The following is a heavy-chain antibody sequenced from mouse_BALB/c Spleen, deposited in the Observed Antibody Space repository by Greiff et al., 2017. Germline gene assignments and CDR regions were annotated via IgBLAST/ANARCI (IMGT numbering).Heavy chain of an antibody. D-gene: IGHD1-1*01. CDR3: ARDRNYGSSYNYAMDY. Sequence: EVKVVESGGGLVQPGGSLRLSCATSGFTFTDYYMSWVRQPPGKALEWLGFIRNKANGYTTEYSASVKGRFTISRDNSQSILYLQMNTLRAEDSATYYCARDRNYGSSYNYAMDYWGQGTSVTVSS. V-gene: IGHV7-3*02. CDR1: GFTFTDYY. CDR2: IRNKANGYTT. J-gene: IGHJ4*01.